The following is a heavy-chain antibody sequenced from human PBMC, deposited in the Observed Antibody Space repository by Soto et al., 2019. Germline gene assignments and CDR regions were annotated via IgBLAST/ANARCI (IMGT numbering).Heavy chain of an antibody. CDR1: GYSFTSYW. D-gene: IGHD2-21*02. CDR3: ARLAYCGGDCYLYYYGMDV. Sequence: PGESLKISCKGSGYSFTSYWIGWVLQMPWKGLEWMGIIYPGDSDTRYRPSFQGQVTISADKSISTAYLQWGSLKASDTAMYYCARLAYCGGDCYLYYYGMDVWGQGTTVTVSS. J-gene: IGHJ6*02. CDR2: IYPGDSDT. V-gene: IGHV5-51*01.